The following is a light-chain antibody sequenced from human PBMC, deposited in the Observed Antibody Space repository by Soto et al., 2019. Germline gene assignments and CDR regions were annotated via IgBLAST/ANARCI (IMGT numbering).Light chain of an antibody. V-gene: IGKV1-6*01. J-gene: IGKJ1*01. CDR2: EAS. Sequence: LITKSPSSVSAYVEDRVTITCRASQGIRNDLAWYQQKPGKAPKLLIYEASTLQSGVPSRFSGSYSGTDFTLTIGSLQPEDFAPYYCLQAFKYPRTFGQGGKVAIK. CDR3: LQAFKYPRT. CDR1: QGIRND.